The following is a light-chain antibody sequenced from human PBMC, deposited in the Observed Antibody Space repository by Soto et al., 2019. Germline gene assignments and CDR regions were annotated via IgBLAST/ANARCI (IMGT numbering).Light chain of an antibody. V-gene: IGKV3D-20*01. CDR2: DAS. Sequence: EIVLTQSPATLSLSPGDRATLSCGASQSVTNNYLAWYQQKPGLAPRLLIYDASYRANGIPDRFSGSGSGTDFTLTISRLEPEDFTVYYCHHYETFGQGTKVDIK. J-gene: IGKJ1*01. CDR3: HHYET. CDR1: QSVTNNY.